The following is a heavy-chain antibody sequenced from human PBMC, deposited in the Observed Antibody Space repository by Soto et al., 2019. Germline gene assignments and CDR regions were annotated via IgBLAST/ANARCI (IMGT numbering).Heavy chain of an antibody. J-gene: IGHJ4*02. Sequence: VQLLGSGGGLVQPGGSLRLSCAASGFTFSNYAMHWVRQAPGKGLEWVSTISAGGDKTFYADSVRGRFTTSRDNPRNTLYLRMARLSAEDTAVCFCANWADTSNDFWGPVDHWGQGTPVTVSS. CDR2: ISAGGDKT. V-gene: IGHV3-23*01. D-gene: IGHD3-3*01. CDR3: ANWADTSNDFWGPVDH. CDR1: GFTFSNYA.